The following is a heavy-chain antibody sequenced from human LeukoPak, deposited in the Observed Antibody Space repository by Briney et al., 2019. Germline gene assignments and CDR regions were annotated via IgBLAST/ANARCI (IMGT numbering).Heavy chain of an antibody. CDR3: ATGVTAFDY. V-gene: IGHV3-74*01. Sequence: GGSLRLSCSASGFTFTSYWMHWVRQAPGKGLVWVSRVDSYGSSTTYADSVKGRFTISRDNAKNTLHLQMNSLRAEDTAVYYCATGVTAFDYWGQGSLVTVSS. CDR1: GFTFTSYW. CDR2: VDSYGSST. D-gene: IGHD3-10*01. J-gene: IGHJ4*02.